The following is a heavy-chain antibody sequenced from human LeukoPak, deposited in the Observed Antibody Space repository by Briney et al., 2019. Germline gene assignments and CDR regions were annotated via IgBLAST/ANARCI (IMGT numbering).Heavy chain of an antibody. CDR2: IYHSGST. CDR3: AIVVVVQLWSPSYYYYYMDV. V-gene: IGHV4-4*02. CDR1: GGSISSSDW. J-gene: IGHJ6*03. Sequence: PSETLSLTCAVSGGSISSSDWWSWVRQPPGKGLEWIGEIYHSGSTNYNPSLKSRVTISVEELKNQFSLQLSSVPPAGPALYYCAIVVVVQLWSPSYYYYYMDVWGKGTTVTVSS. D-gene: IGHD5-18*01.